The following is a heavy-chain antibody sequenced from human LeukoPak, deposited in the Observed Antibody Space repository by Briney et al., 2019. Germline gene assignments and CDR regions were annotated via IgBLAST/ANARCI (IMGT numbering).Heavy chain of an antibody. J-gene: IGHJ6*02. V-gene: IGHV3-7*01. CDR2: IKEDGSDK. CDR1: GFTFTSYA. CDR3: ARGWDFSYYYNYYGMDV. Sequence: PGGSLRLSCAVSGFTFTSYAMHWVRQAPGKGLEWVANIKEDGSDKYYMDSVKGRFTLSRDNARHSLYLQMNSLRVEDTAVYYCARGWDFSYYYNYYGMDVWGQGTTVTVSS. D-gene: IGHD1-26*01.